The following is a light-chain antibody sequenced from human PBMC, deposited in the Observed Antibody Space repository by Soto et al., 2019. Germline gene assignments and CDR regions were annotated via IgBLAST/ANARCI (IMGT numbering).Light chain of an antibody. Sequence: QAVVTQEPSLTVSPGGTITLTCGSSSGAVTSGHFPYWFQQRPGQAPKTLIHDTINRHSWTPARFSGSLLGGKAALTLSGAQPEGEAYYYCLLIYGGVRVFGGGTKLTVL. V-gene: IGLV7-46*01. J-gene: IGLJ2*01. CDR2: DTI. CDR3: LLIYGGVRV. CDR1: SGAVTSGHF.